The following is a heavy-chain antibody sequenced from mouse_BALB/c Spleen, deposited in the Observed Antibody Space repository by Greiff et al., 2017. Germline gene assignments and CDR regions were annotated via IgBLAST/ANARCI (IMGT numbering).Heavy chain of an antibody. D-gene: IGHD1-1*01. J-gene: IGHJ2*01. CDR1: GYSFTGYN. CDR3: ARRGSFTTVVGFDY. Sequence: EVQLVESGPELEKPGASVKISCKASGYSFTGYNMNWVKQSNGKSLEWIGNIDPYYGGTSYNQKFKGKATLTVDKSSSTAYMQLKSLTSEDSAVYYCARRGSFTTVVGFDYWGQGTTLTVSS. V-gene: IGHV1-39*01. CDR2: IDPYYGGT.